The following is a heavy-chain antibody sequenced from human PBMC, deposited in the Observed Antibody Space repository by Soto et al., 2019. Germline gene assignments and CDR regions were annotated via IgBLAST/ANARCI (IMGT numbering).Heavy chain of an antibody. CDR1: GFTFSRYW. V-gene: IGHV3-74*01. CDR2: INSDGSST. CDR3: AKGEVTPGIDY. Sequence: HPGGSLRLSCAASGFTFSRYWMHWVRQAPGKGLVWVSHINSDGSSTSYADSVKGRFTISRDNAKNTLYLQMNSLRAEDTAVYYCAKGEVTPGIDYWGQGTLVTVSS. D-gene: IGHD2-21*02. J-gene: IGHJ4*02.